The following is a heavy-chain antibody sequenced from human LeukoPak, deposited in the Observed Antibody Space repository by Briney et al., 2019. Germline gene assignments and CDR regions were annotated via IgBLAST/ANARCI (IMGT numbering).Heavy chain of an antibody. Sequence: GGSLRLSCAASGFTFSSYEMNWVRQAPGKGLEWVSYISSSGSTIYYADSVKGRFTISRDNAKNSLYLQMNSLRAEDTAVYYCARGYGSGSYYYYYGMDVWGKGTTVTVFS. CDR1: GFTFSSYE. D-gene: IGHD3-10*01. CDR3: ARGYGSGSYYYYYGMDV. CDR2: ISSSGSTI. V-gene: IGHV3-48*03. J-gene: IGHJ6*04.